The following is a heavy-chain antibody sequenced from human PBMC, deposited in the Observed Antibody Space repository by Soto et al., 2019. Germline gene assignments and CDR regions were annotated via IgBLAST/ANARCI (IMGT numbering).Heavy chain of an antibody. D-gene: IGHD3-10*01. V-gene: IGHV4-30-2*01. CDR3: AKGLQYITMVRGVTAGYYYHYYGMDV. CDR1: GGSISSGGYS. CDR2: IYHSGST. Sequence: PSETLSLTCTVSGGSISSGGYSWSWIRQPPGKGLEWIGYIYHSGSTYCNPSLKSRVTISVDRSKNQLSLKLSSVTAADTAVYYCAKGLQYITMVRGVTAGYYYHYYGMDVWGQGTTVTVSS. J-gene: IGHJ6*02.